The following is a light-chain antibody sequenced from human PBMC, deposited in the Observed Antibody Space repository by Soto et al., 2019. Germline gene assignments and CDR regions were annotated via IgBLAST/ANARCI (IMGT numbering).Light chain of an antibody. CDR2: DVN. J-gene: IGLJ7*01. CDR1: ISDIGGYNF. V-gene: IGLV2-14*01. CDR3: ASYTRTTTLV. Sequence: QSVLTQPASVSGSPGQSITISCTGTISDIGGYNFISWYQHHPGKAPKLVIYDVNNRPSGISYRFSGPKSGNTASLTISGLQAEDEADYYCASYTRTTTLVFGGGTQLTVL.